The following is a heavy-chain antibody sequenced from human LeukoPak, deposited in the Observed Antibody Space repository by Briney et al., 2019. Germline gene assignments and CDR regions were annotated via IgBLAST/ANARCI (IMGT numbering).Heavy chain of an antibody. CDR1: GFSFSYSW. CDR2: IKSETDGATT. CDR3: TTDLNQRLKWFGNPPDH. J-gene: IGHJ4*02. Sequence: PGGSLRLSCAASGFSFSYSWMSWVRQAPGKGLEWLGHIKSETDGATTDYAAPVKGRVSISRDDSKKMLYLEMNSLKTEDTAVYYCTTDLNQRLKWFGNPPDHWGQGTLVTVSS. D-gene: IGHD3-10*01. V-gene: IGHV3-15*01.